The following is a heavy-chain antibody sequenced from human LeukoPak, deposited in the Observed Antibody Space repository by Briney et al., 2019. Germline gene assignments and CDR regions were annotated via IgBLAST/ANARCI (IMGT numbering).Heavy chain of an antibody. V-gene: IGHV4-34*01. CDR2: INHSGTT. J-gene: IGHJ6*03. CDR3: ARVPRSYYYYYYMDV. Sequence: IPSGTLSLTCAVYGGSFSGHYWSWIRQPPGKGLEWIGEINHSGTTNYNPSLKSRVTISVDTSKNQFSLKLSSVTAADTAVYYCARVPRSYYYYYYMDVWGKGTTVTVSS. CDR1: GGSFSGHY.